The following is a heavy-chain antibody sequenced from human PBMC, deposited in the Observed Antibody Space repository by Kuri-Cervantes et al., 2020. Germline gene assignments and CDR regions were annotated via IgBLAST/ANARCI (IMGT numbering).Heavy chain of an antibody. D-gene: IGHD3-22*01. Sequence: ASVKVSCKASGYTFTSYYMHWVRQAPGQGLEWMGIINPSGGSTSYAQKFQGRVTMTRDTSTSTAYMELRSLRSDDTAVYYCARDSDSSGYRHSNAFDIWGQGTTVTVSS. CDR3: ARDSDSSGYRHSNAFDI. V-gene: IGHV1-46*01. J-gene: IGHJ3*02. CDR2: INPSGGST. CDR1: GYTFTSYY.